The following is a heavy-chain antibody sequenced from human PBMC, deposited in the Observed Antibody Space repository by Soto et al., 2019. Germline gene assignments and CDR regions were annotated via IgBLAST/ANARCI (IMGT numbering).Heavy chain of an antibody. CDR2: IDPSDSYT. Sequence: PGESLKISCKGSGYSFTSYWISWVRQMPGKGLEWMWRIDPSDSYTNYSPSFQGHVTISADKSISTAYLQWSSLKASDTAMYYCAGGGVRGVITRTRDYYGMDVWGQGTTVTVSS. V-gene: IGHV5-10-1*01. J-gene: IGHJ6*02. CDR1: GYSFTSYW. CDR3: AGGGVRGVITRTRDYYGMDV. D-gene: IGHD3-10*01.